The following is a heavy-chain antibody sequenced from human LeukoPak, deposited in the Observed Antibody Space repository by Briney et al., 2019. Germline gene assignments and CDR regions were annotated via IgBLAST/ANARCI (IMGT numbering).Heavy chain of an antibody. J-gene: IGHJ3*01. Sequence: PEGSLRLSCAGSGFTFSTYEMNWIRQAPGKGLEWVSYIGSRPTTTYCAASVRGRFTVSRDNTKHSVYLQMTGLRADDAGVYYCATSGGYGISWAFNFWGQGTMVVVSS. D-gene: IGHD5-12*01. CDR1: GFTFSTYE. V-gene: IGHV3-48*03. CDR3: ATSGGYGISWAFNF. CDR2: IGSRPTTT.